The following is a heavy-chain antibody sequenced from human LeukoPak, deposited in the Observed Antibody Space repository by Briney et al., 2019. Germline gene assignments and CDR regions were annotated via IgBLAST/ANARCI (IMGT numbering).Heavy chain of an antibody. D-gene: IGHD6-19*01. CDR3: ARDRDSSGWYEGFDY. J-gene: IGHJ4*02. V-gene: IGHV3-30-3*01. Sequence: GGSLRLSCAASGFTFSSSAMHWVRQAPDKGLEWVAVISYDGSNKYYADSVKGRFTISRDNSKNTLYLQMNSLRADDTAVYYCARDRDSSGWYEGFDYWGQGTLSPSPQ. CDR2: ISYDGSNK. CDR1: GFTFSSSA.